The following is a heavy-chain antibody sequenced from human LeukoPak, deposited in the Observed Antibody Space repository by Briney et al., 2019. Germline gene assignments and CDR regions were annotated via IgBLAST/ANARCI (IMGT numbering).Heavy chain of an antibody. Sequence: PGGSLRLSCVASGFTFSYYGMSWVRQAPGKGLEWVSAISGSTGNTYYADSVKGRFTISRDNAKNSLYLQMNSLRAEDTAVYYCAELGITMIGGVWGKGTTVTISS. CDR2: ISGSTGNT. CDR1: GFTFSYYG. V-gene: IGHV3-23*01. D-gene: IGHD3-10*02. J-gene: IGHJ6*04. CDR3: AELGITMIGGV.